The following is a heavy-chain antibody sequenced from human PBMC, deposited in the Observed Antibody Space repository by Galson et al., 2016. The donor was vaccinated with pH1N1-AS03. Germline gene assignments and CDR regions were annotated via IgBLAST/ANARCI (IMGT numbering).Heavy chain of an antibody. V-gene: IGHV3-33*01. CDR1: GFTFSSHG. J-gene: IGHJ2*01. CDR3: ARDRHYYDYIWGTYRYDWYFDL. D-gene: IGHD3-16*02. CDR2: IWHDGSEK. Sequence: SLRLSCAASGFTFSSHGMHWVRQTPGKGLEWVAVIWHDGSEKYYADSVKGRFTISRDNSKNTLSLQMNSLRAEDTAVYYCARDRHYYDYIWGTYRYDWYFDLWGRGTLVTVSS.